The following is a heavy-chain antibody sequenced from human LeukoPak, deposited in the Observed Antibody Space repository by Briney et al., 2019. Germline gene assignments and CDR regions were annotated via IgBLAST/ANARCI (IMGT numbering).Heavy chain of an antibody. CDR2: IFSSGST. V-gene: IGHV4-4*07. D-gene: IGHD3-22*01. Sequence: SETLSLTCTVSGGSIRGYYWSWIRQPAGKGLEWIGRIFSSGSTYYNPSLKSRVTISADTSKNQFSLKLSSVTAADTAVYYCARDHTFYYDSSGYYWDHWGQGTLVTVSS. CDR3: ARDHTFYYDSSGYYWDH. CDR1: GGSIRGYY. J-gene: IGHJ4*02.